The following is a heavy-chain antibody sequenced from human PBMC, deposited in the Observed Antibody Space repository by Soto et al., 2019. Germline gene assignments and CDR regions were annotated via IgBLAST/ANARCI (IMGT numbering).Heavy chain of an antibody. D-gene: IGHD3-22*01. V-gene: IGHV1-2*02. CDR2: INPSSGGT. J-gene: IGHJ4*02. CDR3: AREEITMIVVVITGFDY. CDR1: GYTFTGYY. Sequence: ASVKVSCKASGYTFTGYYMHWVRQAPGQGLEWMGWINPSSGGTNYAQKFQGRVTMTRDTSISTAYMELSRLRSDDTAVYYCAREEITMIVVVITGFDYWGQGTLVTVSS.